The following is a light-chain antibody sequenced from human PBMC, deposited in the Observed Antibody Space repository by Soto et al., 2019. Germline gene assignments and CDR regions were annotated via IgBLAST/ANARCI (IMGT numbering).Light chain of an antibody. J-gene: IGLJ1*01. CDR3: ATWDDSLNGFYV. CDR2: RNN. CDR1: TSNIGSNY. Sequence: QSVLTQPPSASGTRGQGVTISCSGSTSNIGSNYVYWYQQLPGTAPKLLIYRNNQRPSGVPDRFSGSKSGTSASLAISGLRSGDEADYFCATWDDSLNGFYVFGTGTKVTVL. V-gene: IGLV1-47*01.